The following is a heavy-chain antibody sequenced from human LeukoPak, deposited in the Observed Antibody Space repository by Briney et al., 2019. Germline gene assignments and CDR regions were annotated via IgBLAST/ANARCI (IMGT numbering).Heavy chain of an antibody. CDR2: ISAYNGNT. V-gene: IGHV1-18*04. CDR1: GYTFTGYY. J-gene: IGHJ5*02. Sequence: ASVKVSCKASGYTFTGYYMHWVRQAPGQGLEWMGWISAYNGNTNYAQKLQGRVTMTTDTSTSTAYMELRSLRSDDTAVYYCARDGYYYDSSGYFPWGQGTLVTVSS. D-gene: IGHD3-22*01. CDR3: ARDGYYYDSSGYFP.